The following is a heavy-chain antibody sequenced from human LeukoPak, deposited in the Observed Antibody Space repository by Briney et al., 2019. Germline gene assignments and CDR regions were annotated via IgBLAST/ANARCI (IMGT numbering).Heavy chain of an antibody. Sequence: ASVKVSCKASGYTFTSYAMHWVRQAPGQRLEWMGWINAGNGNTKYSQKLQGRVTITRDTSASTAYMELSSLRSEDTAVYYCAREPPRGVATYYFDYWGQGTLVTVSS. CDR2: INAGNGNT. CDR1: GYTFTSYA. CDR3: AREPPRGVATYYFDY. V-gene: IGHV1-3*01. D-gene: IGHD5-12*01. J-gene: IGHJ4*02.